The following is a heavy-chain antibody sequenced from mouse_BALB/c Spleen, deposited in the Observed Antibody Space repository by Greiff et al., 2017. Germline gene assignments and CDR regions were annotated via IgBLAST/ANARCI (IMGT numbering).Heavy chain of an antibody. CDR3: ARSSGNYPFAY. D-gene: IGHD2-1*01. Sequence: EVKLVESGPGLVKPSQSLSLTCTVTGYSITSDYAWNWIRQFPGNKLEWMGYISYSGSTSYNPSLKSRISITRDTSKNQFFLQLNSVTTEDTATYYCARSSGNYPFAYWGQGTLVTVSA. CDR1: GYSITSDYA. V-gene: IGHV3-2*02. J-gene: IGHJ3*01. CDR2: ISYSGST.